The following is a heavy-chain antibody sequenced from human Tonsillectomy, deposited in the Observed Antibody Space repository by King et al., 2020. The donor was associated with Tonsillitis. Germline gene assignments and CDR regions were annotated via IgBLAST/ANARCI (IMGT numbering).Heavy chain of an antibody. CDR1: GFPFSSYA. D-gene: IGHD3-22*01. CDR2: IIGSGGSS. V-gene: IGHV3-23*04. J-gene: IGHJ3*02. Sequence: VQLVESGGGLVQPGGSLRLSCAASGFPFSSYAMSWVRQAPGKGLEWGSAIIGSGGSSNYADSVKGRLTISRDTSKNTLYRQMNSLRAEDTAVYYCAKDWGSKGVVITHDAFDIWGQGTMVTVSS. CDR3: AKDWGSKGVVITHDAFDI.